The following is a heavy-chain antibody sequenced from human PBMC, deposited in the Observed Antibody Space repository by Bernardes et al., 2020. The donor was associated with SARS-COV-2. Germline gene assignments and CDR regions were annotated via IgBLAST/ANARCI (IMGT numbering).Heavy chain of an antibody. CDR3: AREYSTSSRLNWFDP. CDR1: GESFSDYY. CDR2: IYHSGST. V-gene: IGHV4-34*01. Sequence: SETLSLTCAVYGESFSDYYWTWIRQPPGKGLEWIGEIYHSGSTNYNPSLKSRVTISVDTSKNQFSLKLNSVTAADTAVYYCAREYSTSSRLNWFDPLGQGTLVTVSS. J-gene: IGHJ5*02. D-gene: IGHD6-6*01.